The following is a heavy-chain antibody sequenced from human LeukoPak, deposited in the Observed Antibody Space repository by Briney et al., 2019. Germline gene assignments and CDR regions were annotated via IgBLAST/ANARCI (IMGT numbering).Heavy chain of an antibody. J-gene: IGHJ6*03. CDR1: GGSISSHY. Sequence: SETLSLTCTVSGGSISSHYWSWIRQPPGKGLEWIGYIYYSGSTNYNPSLKSRVTISVDTSKNQFSLKLSSVTAADTAVYYCARETRLYDILTGYPYQYYYYMDVWGKGTTVTVSS. CDR2: IYYSGST. D-gene: IGHD3-9*01. V-gene: IGHV4-59*11. CDR3: ARETRLYDILTGYPYQYYYYMDV.